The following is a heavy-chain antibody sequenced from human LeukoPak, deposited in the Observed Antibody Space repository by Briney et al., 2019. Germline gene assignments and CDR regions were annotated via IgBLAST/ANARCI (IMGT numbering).Heavy chain of an antibody. CDR1: GYTFTGYY. CDR2: INPNSGGT. CDR3: ASNTDYYDSSGCFDY. J-gene: IGHJ4*02. Sequence: GASVKVSCKASGYTFTGYYMHWVRQAPGQGLEWMGWINPNSGGTNYAQKFQGRVTMTRDTSISTAYMELSRLRSDDTAVYYCASNTDYYDSSGCFDYWGQGTPVTVSS. V-gene: IGHV1-2*02. D-gene: IGHD3-22*01.